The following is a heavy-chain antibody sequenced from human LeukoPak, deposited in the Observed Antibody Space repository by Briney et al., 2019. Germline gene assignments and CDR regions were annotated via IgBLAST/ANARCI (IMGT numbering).Heavy chain of an antibody. CDR3: AKGLWNDRRKGLYYYYGMDV. Sequence: QPGGSLRLSCTASGFTFTSYWMNWVRQAPGKGLEWVSAISGSGGSTYYADSVKGRFTISRDNSKNTLYLQMNSLRAEDTAVYYCAKGLWNDRRKGLYYYYGMDVWGKGTTVTVSS. V-gene: IGHV3-23*01. CDR2: ISGSGGST. J-gene: IGHJ6*04. CDR1: GFTFTSYW. D-gene: IGHD1-1*01.